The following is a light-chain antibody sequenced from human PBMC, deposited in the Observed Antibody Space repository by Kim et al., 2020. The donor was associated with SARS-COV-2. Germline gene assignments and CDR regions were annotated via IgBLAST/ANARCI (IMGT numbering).Light chain of an antibody. V-gene: IGKV3D-15*01. Sequence: VSPGERATLPCRASQSVSGNLAWFQHRPGQAPRVLIYGASTRATGIPARFSGSGSGTQFTLTISSLQSEDFADYYCQQYSDWPFTFGPGTKVDIK. CDR1: QSVSGN. J-gene: IGKJ3*01. CDR2: GAS. CDR3: QQYSDWPFT.